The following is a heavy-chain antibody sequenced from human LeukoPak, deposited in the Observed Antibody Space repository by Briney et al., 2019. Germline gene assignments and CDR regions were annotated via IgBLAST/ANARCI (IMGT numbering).Heavy chain of an antibody. J-gene: IGHJ3*02. CDR3: ARGRGRVAGTVKINDAFDI. Sequence: ASVKVSCKASGYTFTGYYMHWVRQAPGQGLEWMGWINPNSGGTNYAQKFQGRVTMTRDTSISTAYMELSRLRSDDTAVYYWARGRGRVAGTVKINDAFDIWGQGTMVTVSS. CDR1: GYTFTGYY. D-gene: IGHD6-19*01. V-gene: IGHV1-2*02. CDR2: INPNSGGT.